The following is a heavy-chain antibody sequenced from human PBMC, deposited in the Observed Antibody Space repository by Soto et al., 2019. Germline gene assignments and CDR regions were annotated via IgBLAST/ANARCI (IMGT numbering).Heavy chain of an antibody. Sequence: QVQLQQWGAGLLKPSETLSLTCAVYGGSFSGYYWSWIRQPPGKGLEWIGEINHSGSTNYNPSLKSRVTISVDTSKNQFSLKLSSVTAADTAVYYCARVLRRGYSYGYDYWGQGTLVTVSS. CDR3: ARVLRRGYSYGYDY. CDR2: INHSGST. J-gene: IGHJ4*02. CDR1: GGSFSGYY. D-gene: IGHD5-18*01. V-gene: IGHV4-34*01.